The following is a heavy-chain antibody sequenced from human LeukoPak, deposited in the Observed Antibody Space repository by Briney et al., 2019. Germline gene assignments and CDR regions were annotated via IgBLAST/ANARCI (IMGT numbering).Heavy chain of an antibody. V-gene: IGHV1-2*02. Sequence: GASVKVSCKASGYTFTGYYMHWVRRAPGQGLEWMGWINPNSGGTNYAQKFQGRVTMTRDTSISTAYMELSRLRSDDTAVYYCATTYYYDSSGFQNVYWGQGTLVTVSS. CDR3: ATTYYYDSSGFQNVY. J-gene: IGHJ4*02. D-gene: IGHD3-22*01. CDR2: INPNSGGT. CDR1: GYTFTGYY.